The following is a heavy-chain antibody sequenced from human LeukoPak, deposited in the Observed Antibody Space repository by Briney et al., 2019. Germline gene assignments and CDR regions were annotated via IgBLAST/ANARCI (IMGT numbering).Heavy chain of an antibody. CDR2: IYHSGST. D-gene: IGHD6-13*01. Sequence: PSETLSLTCAVSGGSISSSNWWSWVRQPPGKGLEWIGEIYHSGSTNYNPSLKSRVTISVDKPKNQFPLKLSSVTAADTAVYSGQQLANDYWGQGTRVTVSS. V-gene: IGHV4-4*02. CDR1: GGSISSSNW. CDR3: QQLANDY. J-gene: IGHJ4*02.